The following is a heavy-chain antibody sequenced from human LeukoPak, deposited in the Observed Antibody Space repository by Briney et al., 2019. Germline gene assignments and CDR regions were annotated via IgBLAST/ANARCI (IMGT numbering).Heavy chain of an antibody. CDR3: ARGGGYSYGLLYY. CDR1: GFSFSTYA. V-gene: IGHV3-33*01. D-gene: IGHD5-18*01. J-gene: IGHJ4*02. CDR2: IWHDASHT. Sequence: GRSLRLSCAASGFSFSTYAMHWVRQAPGKGLEWVALIWHDASHTFYTDSVKGRFTISRDNSKNTLYLQMNSLRAEDTAVYYCARGGGYSYGLLYYWGQGTLVTVSS.